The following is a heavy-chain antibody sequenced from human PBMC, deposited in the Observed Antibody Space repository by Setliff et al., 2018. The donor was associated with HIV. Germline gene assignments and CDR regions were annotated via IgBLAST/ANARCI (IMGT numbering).Heavy chain of an antibody. CDR1: GFTFSSYA. V-gene: IGHV3-30-3*01. D-gene: IGHD6-19*01. J-gene: IGHJ4*02. CDR2: ISYDGSNK. CDR3: ARDLGGGSGWYERGYYFDY. Sequence: GESLKISCAASGFTFSSYAMHWVRQAPGKGLEWVAVISYDGSNKYYADSVKGRFTISRDNSKNTLYLQMNSPRAEDTAVYYCARDLGGGSGWYERGYYFDYWGQGTLVTVSS.